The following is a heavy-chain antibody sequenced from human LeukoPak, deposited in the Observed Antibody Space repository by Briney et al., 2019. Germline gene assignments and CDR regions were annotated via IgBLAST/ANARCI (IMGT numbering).Heavy chain of an antibody. D-gene: IGHD6-13*01. J-gene: IGHJ6*02. CDR1: GFTVSSNY. CDR3: AKDMDLRSWYGYYYYGMDV. V-gene: IGHV3-53*05. Sequence: GGSLRLSCAASGFTVSSNYMSWVRQAPGKGLEWVSVIYSGGSTYYADSVKGRFTISRDNSKNSLYLQMNSLRTEDTALYYCAKDMDLRSWYGYYYYGMDVWGQGTTATVSS. CDR2: IYSGGST.